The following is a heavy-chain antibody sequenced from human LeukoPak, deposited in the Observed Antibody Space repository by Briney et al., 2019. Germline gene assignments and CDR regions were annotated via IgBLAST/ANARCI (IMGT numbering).Heavy chain of an antibody. Sequence: SETLSLTCTVSGGSISSYYWSWIRQPPPKGLERIGYSYYSGSNYYNPSLKSRVTISVDTSKNQFSLKLSSVTAGDTAVYYCARGGYYGSGNDFRFDPWGQGTLVTVSS. J-gene: IGHJ5*02. D-gene: IGHD3-10*01. V-gene: IGHV4-59*12. CDR1: GGSISSYY. CDR2: SYYSGSN. CDR3: ARGGYYGSGNDFRFDP.